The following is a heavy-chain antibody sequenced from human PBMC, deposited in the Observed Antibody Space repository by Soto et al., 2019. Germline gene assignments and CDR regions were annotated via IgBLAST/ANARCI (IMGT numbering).Heavy chain of an antibody. D-gene: IGHD3-22*01. Sequence: VASVKVSCKASGYTFTSYGISWVRQAPGQGLEWMGWISAYNGNTNYAQKLQGRVTMTTDTSTSTAYMELRSLRSDDTAVYYCARDTPLGRYYYDSSGYREGVDWFDPWGQGTLVTVSS. CDR1: GYTFTSYG. CDR2: ISAYNGNT. V-gene: IGHV1-18*01. J-gene: IGHJ5*02. CDR3: ARDTPLGRYYYDSSGYREGVDWFDP.